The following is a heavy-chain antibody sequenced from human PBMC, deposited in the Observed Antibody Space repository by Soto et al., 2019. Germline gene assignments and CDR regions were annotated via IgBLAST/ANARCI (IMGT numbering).Heavy chain of an antibody. CDR2: INTHSGGT. D-gene: IGHD3-3*01. CDR3: ARDRSTIFGGVSTAGYYGIDV. J-gene: IGHJ6*02. Sequence: QVHLVQSGAEVKKPGASVKVSCKASDDTFTDYYIHWVRQAPGHGLEWMGWINTHSGGTNYVEEFQGGVTSTRDTSINTAYLGLSRLTSDDTAVYYCARDRSTIFGGVSTAGYYGIDVWGQVTAVTVAS. CDR1: DDTFTDYY. V-gene: IGHV1-2*01.